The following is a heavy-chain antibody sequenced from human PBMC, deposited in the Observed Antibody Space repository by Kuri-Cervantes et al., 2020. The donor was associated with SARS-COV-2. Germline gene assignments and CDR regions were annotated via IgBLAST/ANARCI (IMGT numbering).Heavy chain of an antibody. V-gene: IGHV6-1*01. Sequence: LRLSCAISGDSVSSNSAAWNWIRQSPSIGLEWLGRTYYRSKWYNDYAVSVKSRITINPDTSKNQFSLQLNSVTPEDTAVYYCARDVSGYSSSWYGPYYFDYWGQGTLVTVSS. CDR1: GDSVSSNSAA. J-gene: IGHJ4*02. CDR2: TYYRSKWYN. D-gene: IGHD6-13*01. CDR3: ARDVSGYSSSWYGPYYFDY.